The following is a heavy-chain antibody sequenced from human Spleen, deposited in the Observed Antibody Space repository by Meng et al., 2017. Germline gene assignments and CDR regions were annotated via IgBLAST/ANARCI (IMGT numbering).Heavy chain of an antibody. D-gene: IGHD2-15*01. CDR1: GFTFSSYG. V-gene: IGHV3-33*01. Sequence: GESLKISCAASGFTFSSYGMHWVRQAPGKGLEWVAVIWYDGSNKYYADSVKGRFTISRDNSKNTLYLQMNSLRAEDTAVYYCARDGFACAGSCYYNFDYWGQGTLVTVSS. CDR2: IWYDGSNK. CDR3: ARDGFACAGSCYYNFDY. J-gene: IGHJ4*02.